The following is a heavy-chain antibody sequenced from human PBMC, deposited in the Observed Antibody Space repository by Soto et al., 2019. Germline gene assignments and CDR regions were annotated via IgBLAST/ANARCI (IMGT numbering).Heavy chain of an antibody. D-gene: IGHD6-13*01. CDR1: GYTFTSYY. Sequence: QVQLVQSGAEVKKPGASVKVSCKASGYTFTSYYMHWVRQAPGQGLEWMGIINPSGGSTSYAQKFQGRVTMTRDTSTSTVYMEPSSLRSEDTAVYYCARGEAAASTRYYYYYYGMDVWGQGTTVTVSS. CDR3: ARGEAAASTRYYYYYYGMDV. CDR2: INPSGGST. V-gene: IGHV1-46*01. J-gene: IGHJ6*02.